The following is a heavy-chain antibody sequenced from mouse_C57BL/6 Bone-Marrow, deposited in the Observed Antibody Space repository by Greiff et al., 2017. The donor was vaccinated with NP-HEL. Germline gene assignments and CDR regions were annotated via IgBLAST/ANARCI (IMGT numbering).Heavy chain of an antibody. CDR2: ISDGGSYT. J-gene: IGHJ3*01. CDR1: GFTFSSYA. D-gene: IGHD3-1*01. CDR3: ARASQLGGFAY. V-gene: IGHV5-4*01. Sequence: EVQVVESGGGLVKPGGSLKLSCAASGFTFSSYAMSWVRQTPEKRLEWVATISDGGSYTYYPDNVKGRFTISRDNAKNNLYLQMSHLKSEDTAMYYCARASQLGGFAYWGQGTLVTVSA.